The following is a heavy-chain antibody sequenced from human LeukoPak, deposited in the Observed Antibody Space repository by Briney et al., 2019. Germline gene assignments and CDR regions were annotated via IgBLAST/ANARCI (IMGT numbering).Heavy chain of an antibody. CDR2: IVPILGTA. Sequence: SVKVSCKAPGGSFGRYAISWVRQAPGQGLEWMGGIVPILGTANYAQKFQGRVTITADDSTGTAYMELTSLRSADTAVYYCARSQGYSYGSSYWGQGTLVTVSS. J-gene: IGHJ4*02. CDR3: ARSQGYSYGSSY. V-gene: IGHV1-69*13. D-gene: IGHD5-18*01. CDR1: GGSFGRYA.